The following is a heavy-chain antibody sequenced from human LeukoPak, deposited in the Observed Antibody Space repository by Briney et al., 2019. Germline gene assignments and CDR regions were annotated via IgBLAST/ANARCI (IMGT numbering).Heavy chain of an antibody. CDR1: GGSISSYY. CDR2: INHSGST. Sequence: SETLSLTCTVSGGSISSYYWSWIRQPPGKGLEWIGEINHSGSTNYNPSLKSRVTISVDTSKNQFSLKLSSVTAADTAVYYCARFPEYFDYWGQGTLVTVSS. J-gene: IGHJ4*02. V-gene: IGHV4-34*01. D-gene: IGHD1-14*01. CDR3: ARFPEYFDY.